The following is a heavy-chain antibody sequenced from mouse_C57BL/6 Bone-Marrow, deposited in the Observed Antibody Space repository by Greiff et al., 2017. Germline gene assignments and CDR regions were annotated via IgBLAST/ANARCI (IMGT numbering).Heavy chain of an antibody. CDR1: GFTFSSYG. CDR3: ARLDY. V-gene: IGHV5-6*01. Sequence: EVQLQESGGDLVKPGGSLKLSCAASGFTFSSYGMSWVRQTPDKRLEWVATISSGGSYNYYPDSVKGRFTISRDNAKNTLYLQMSSLKSEDTAMYYCARLDYWGQGTTLTVSS. CDR2: ISSGGSYN. J-gene: IGHJ2*01.